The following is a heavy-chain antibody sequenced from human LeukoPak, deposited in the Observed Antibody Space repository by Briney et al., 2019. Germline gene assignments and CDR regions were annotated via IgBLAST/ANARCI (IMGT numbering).Heavy chain of an antibody. V-gene: IGHV3-7*01. CDR1: GFTFSNYW. D-gene: IGHD6-19*01. J-gene: IGHJ4*02. CDR3: ASVRVSITVAVQGVPAYFDS. Sequence: GGSLRLSCAASGFTFSNYWMSWVRQAPGKGLEWVANIKQDGSEKYYVDSVKGRSTISRDNAKNSLFLQMKSLRAEDTAVYYCASVRVSITVAVQGVPAYFDSRGQGTLVTVSS. CDR2: IKQDGSEK.